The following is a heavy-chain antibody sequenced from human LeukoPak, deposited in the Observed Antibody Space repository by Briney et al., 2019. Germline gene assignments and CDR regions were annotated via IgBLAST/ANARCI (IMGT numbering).Heavy chain of an antibody. CDR2: IYTSGST. J-gene: IGHJ5*02. Sequence: SETLSLTCTVSGGSISSYYWSWIRQPPGKGLEWIGYIYTSGSTNYNPSLKSRVTISVDTSKNQFSLKLSSVTAADTAVYYCARLLHYGDYEKSFDPWGQGTLVTVSS. D-gene: IGHD4-17*01. CDR3: ARLLHYGDYEKSFDP. CDR1: GGSISSYY. V-gene: IGHV4-4*09.